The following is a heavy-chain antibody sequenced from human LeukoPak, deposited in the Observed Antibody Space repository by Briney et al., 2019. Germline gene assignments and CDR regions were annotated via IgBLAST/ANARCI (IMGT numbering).Heavy chain of an antibody. CDR1: GGSISGFY. J-gene: IGHJ6*02. V-gene: IGHV4-59*03. CDR2: IHYSGST. CDR3: AKFGLYYNMDV. D-gene: IGHD3-16*01. Sequence: SETLSLTCAVSGGSISGFYWTWTRQPPGKGLEFIGQIHYSGSTDYNPSLKSRITMSVDTSKNQFFLSLNSVTAADTAVYYCAKFGLYYNMDVWGQGTTVTVSS.